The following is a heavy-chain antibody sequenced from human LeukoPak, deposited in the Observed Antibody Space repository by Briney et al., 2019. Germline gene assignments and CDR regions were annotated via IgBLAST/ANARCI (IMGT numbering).Heavy chain of an antibody. Sequence: PGGSLRLSCAASGFTFSSYWMSWVRQAPGKGLEWVANIKQDGSEKYYVDSVKGRFTISRDNAKSSLYLQMNSLRAEDTAVYYCARLRTPYYFDYWGQGTLVTVSS. CDR2: IKQDGSEK. CDR1: GFTFSSYW. J-gene: IGHJ4*02. V-gene: IGHV3-7*01. CDR3: ARLRTPYYFDY.